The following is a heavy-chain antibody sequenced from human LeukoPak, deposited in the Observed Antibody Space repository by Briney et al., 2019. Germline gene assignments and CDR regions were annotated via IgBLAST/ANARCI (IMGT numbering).Heavy chain of an antibody. Sequence: GESLKISCKGSGYSFTSYWIGWVRQMPGKDLEWMGIIYPGDSDTRYSPSFQGQVTISADKSISTAYLQWSSLKASDTAMYYCARQYCSSTSCYQDYYGMDVWGQGTTVTVSS. CDR1: GYSFTSYW. V-gene: IGHV5-51*01. D-gene: IGHD2-2*01. J-gene: IGHJ6*02. CDR2: IYPGDSDT. CDR3: ARQYCSSTSCYQDYYGMDV.